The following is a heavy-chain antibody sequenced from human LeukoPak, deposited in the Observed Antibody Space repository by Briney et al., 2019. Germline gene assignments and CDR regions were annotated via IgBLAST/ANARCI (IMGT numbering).Heavy chain of an antibody. Sequence: SVKVSCKASGGTFSSYAISWVRQAPGQGLEWMGGIIPIFGTANYAQKFQGRVTITADESTSTAYMELSSLRSEDTAVYYCAKHPQVDYDSDQDYWGQGTLVTVSS. CDR3: AKHPQVDYDSDQDY. J-gene: IGHJ4*02. CDR2: IIPIFGTA. V-gene: IGHV1-69*13. CDR1: GGTFSSYA. D-gene: IGHD3-3*01.